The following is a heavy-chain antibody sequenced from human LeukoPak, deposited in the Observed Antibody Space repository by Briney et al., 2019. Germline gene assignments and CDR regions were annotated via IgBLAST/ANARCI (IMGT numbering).Heavy chain of an antibody. J-gene: IGHJ3*02. CDR1: GFPFSSHA. Sequence: GGSLRLSCAASGFPFSSHAMSWVRQAPGKGLERVSAISGSGGSTYYADSVKGRSTISRDNSKNTLYLQMNSLRAEDTAVYYCAKEGRYSYPEGAFDIWGQGTMVTVSS. CDR3: AKEGRYSYPEGAFDI. V-gene: IGHV3-23*01. CDR2: ISGSGGST. D-gene: IGHD5-18*01.